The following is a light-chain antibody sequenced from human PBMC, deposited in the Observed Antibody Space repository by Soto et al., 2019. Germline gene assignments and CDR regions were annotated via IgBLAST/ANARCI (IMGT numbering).Light chain of an antibody. CDR2: DAS. V-gene: IGKV3-11*01. CDR1: QSIRSY. Sequence: ELVATQSLGTLSMESGERATXSCRXIQSIRSYLAWYHLKPGQASRLLIYDASRRATGIPASFSGSGSGTDFTITISRLEPENFEVYYCKQLTDWFPQWTFGQGT. J-gene: IGKJ1*01. CDR3: KQLTDWFPQWT.